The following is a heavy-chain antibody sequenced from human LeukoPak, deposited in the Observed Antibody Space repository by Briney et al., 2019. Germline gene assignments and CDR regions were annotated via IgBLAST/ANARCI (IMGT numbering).Heavy chain of an antibody. CDR2: ITGSSSII. CDR3: ARDVDYGFDY. J-gene: IGHJ4*02. CDR1: GFTFSSYD. Sequence: QPGGSVRLSCGASGFTFSSYDVSWVRQAPGQGLEWVSYITGSSSIISYADSVKGRFNIPRGNAKESLYLQKNSLRDEDTAVYYCARDVDYGFDYWGQGTLVTVSS. V-gene: IGHV3-48*02. D-gene: IGHD4-17*01.